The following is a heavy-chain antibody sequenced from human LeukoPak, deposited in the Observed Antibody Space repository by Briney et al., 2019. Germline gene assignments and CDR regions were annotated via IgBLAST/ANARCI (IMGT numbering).Heavy chain of an antibody. CDR1: GFTFSSSG. V-gene: IGHV3-33*01. CDR3: ARVGDFGDLVDDYGMDV. J-gene: IGHJ6*02. Sequence: PGGSLRLSCAASGFTFSSSGMHWVRQAPGKGLEWVAVIWYDGSNKYYADSMKGRFTISRDNSKNTLYLQMNSLRAEDTALYYCARVGDFGDLVDDYGMDVWGQGTTVTVS. D-gene: IGHD4-17*01. CDR2: IWYDGSNK.